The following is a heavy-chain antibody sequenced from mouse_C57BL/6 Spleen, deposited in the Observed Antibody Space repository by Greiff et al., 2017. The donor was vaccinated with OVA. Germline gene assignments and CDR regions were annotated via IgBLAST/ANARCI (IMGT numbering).Heavy chain of an antibody. Sequence: VQLQQSDAELVKPGASVKISCKVSGYTFTDHTIHWMKQRPEQGLEWIGYIYPRDGSTKYNEKFKGKATLTADKSSSTAYMQINSLTSEDSAVYFCARAPFCYGSSYGYFDYWGQGTTLTVSS. J-gene: IGHJ2*01. V-gene: IGHV1-78*01. D-gene: IGHD1-1*01. CDR2: IYPRDGST. CDR1: GYTFTDHT. CDR3: ARAPFCYGSSYGYFDY.